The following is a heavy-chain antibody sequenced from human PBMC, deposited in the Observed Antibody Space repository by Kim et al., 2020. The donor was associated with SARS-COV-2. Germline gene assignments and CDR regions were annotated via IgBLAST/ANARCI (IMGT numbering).Heavy chain of an antibody. J-gene: IGHJ4*02. CDR3: ARVGKDVARWVLDF. CDR1: GFTFSDHY. D-gene: IGHD1-26*01. V-gene: IGHV3-72*01. Sequence: GGSLRLSCAASGFTFSDHYIDWVRQAPGKGLEWVGRSRSKASGYTTEYAASVKGRFSISRDDSDNSLYLQMNSLKTEDTAVYYCARVGKDVARWVLDFWGQGTLVTVSS. CDR2: SRSKASGYTT.